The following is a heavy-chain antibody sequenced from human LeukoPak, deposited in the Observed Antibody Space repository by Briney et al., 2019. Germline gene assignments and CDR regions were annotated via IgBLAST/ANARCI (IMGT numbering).Heavy chain of an antibody. CDR1: GFTFDDYA. Sequence: GGSLRLSCAASGFTFDDYAMHWVRQAPGKGLEWVSGFSYNSDTIAYADSVKGRFTISRDNAKNSLYLQMNSLRAEDTALYYCAKDYCGGDCYSGWYFDLWGRGTLVTVSS. CDR3: AKDYCGGDCYSGWYFDL. V-gene: IGHV3-9*01. J-gene: IGHJ2*01. D-gene: IGHD2-21*02. CDR2: FSYNSDTI.